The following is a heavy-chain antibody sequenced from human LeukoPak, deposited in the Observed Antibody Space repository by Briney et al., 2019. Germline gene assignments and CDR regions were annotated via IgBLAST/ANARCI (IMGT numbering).Heavy chain of an antibody. CDR2: ISYDGSNK. J-gene: IGHJ4*02. V-gene: IGHV3-30*18. CDR1: GLTFRNYG. D-gene: IGHD3-22*01. Sequence: PGRSLRLSCAASGLTFRNYGMHWVRQAPGKGLEWVAVISYDGSNKYYADSVKGRFTISRDNSKNTLYLQMNSLRAEDTAVYYCAKGASYYYDSSGPIDYWGQGTLVTVSS. CDR3: AKGASYYYDSSGPIDY.